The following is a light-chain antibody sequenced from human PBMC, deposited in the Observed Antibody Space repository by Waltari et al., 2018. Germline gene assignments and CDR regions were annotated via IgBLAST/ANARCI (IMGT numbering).Light chain of an antibody. CDR2: DNN. CDR3: CSYAGSRTYV. J-gene: IGLJ1*01. V-gene: IGLV1-51*01. CDR1: SPTFGNNY. Sequence: QSVLTQPPSVSAAPGPKVTIPCSGSSPTFGNNYGAWYQPFPGTAPHLLIYDNNKRPSGIPDRFSGSKSGNTASLTISGLRAEDEADYYCCSYAGSRTYVFGTGTKVTVL.